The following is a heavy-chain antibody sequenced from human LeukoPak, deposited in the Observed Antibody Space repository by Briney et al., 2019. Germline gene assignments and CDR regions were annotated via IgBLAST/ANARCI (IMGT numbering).Heavy chain of an antibody. D-gene: IGHD5-24*01. CDR2: IGISSGNT. J-gene: IGHJ4*02. CDR3: ARDYKYAFDN. Sequence: HPGGSLRLSCAASGFTFSAYSMNWVRQAPGKGLEWISYIGISSGNTKYADSVKGRFTISGDKAKNSLYLQMNSLRVEETAVYYCARDYKYAFDNWGQGTLVTVSS. CDR1: GFTFSAYS. V-gene: IGHV3-48*01.